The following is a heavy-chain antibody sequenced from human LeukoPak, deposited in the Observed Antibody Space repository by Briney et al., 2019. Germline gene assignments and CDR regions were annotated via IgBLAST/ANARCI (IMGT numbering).Heavy chain of an antibody. D-gene: IGHD3-22*01. J-gene: IGHJ4*02. CDR3: ARQGYYDSSGYYPTPYYFDY. V-gene: IGHV4-61*02. CDR1: GGSISSGSYY. CDR2: IYTSGST. Sequence: PSETLSLTCTVSGGSISSGSYYWSWIRQPAGKGLEWIGRIYTSGSTNYNPSLKSRVTISVDTSKNQFSLKLSSVTAADTAVYYCARQGYYDSSGYYPTPYYFDYWGQGTLVTVSS.